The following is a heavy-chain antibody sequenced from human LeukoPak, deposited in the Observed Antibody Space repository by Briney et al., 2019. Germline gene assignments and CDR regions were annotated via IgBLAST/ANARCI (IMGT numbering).Heavy chain of an antibody. CDR1: GFSFSTYW. V-gene: IGHV3-7*01. D-gene: IGHD6-13*01. Sequence: GGSLRLSCAASGFSFSTYWMSWVRQTPEKGLQLVANIDQGGSVRNYMASLKGRCTISRDNAKRSLYLEINSLRADDTAVYYCARDPESSSFDLWGRGALVTVSS. CDR2: IDQGGSVR. J-gene: IGHJ4*02. CDR3: ARDPESSSFDL.